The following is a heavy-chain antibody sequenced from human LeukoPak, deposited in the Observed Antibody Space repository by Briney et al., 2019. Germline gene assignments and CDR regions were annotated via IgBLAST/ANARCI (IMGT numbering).Heavy chain of an antibody. J-gene: IGHJ4*02. CDR1: GGSISSYY. Sequence: SETLSLTCTVSGGSISSYYWSWIRQPAGKGLEWIGRIYTSGSTNYNPSLKSRVTMSVDTSKNQFSLKLSSVTAADTAVYYCARHSSSIAAPTYFDYWGQGTLVTVSS. V-gene: IGHV4-4*07. D-gene: IGHD6-6*01. CDR3: ARHSSSIAAPTYFDY. CDR2: IYTSGST.